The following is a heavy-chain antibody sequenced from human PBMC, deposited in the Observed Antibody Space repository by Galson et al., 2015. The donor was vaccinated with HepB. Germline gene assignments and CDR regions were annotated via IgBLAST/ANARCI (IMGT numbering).Heavy chain of an antibody. Sequence: SLRLSCAASGFTFSSYAMHWVRQAPGKGLEWVAVISYDGSNKYYADSVKGRFTISRDNSKNTLYLQMNSLRAEDTAVYYCARRPGGDTAKDWGQGTLVTVSS. J-gene: IGHJ4*02. CDR2: ISYDGSNK. CDR3: ARRPGGDTAKD. D-gene: IGHD5-18*01. V-gene: IGHV3-30*04. CDR1: GFTFSSYA.